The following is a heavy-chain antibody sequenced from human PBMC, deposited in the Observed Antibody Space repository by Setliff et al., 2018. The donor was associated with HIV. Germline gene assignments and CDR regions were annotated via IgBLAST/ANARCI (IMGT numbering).Heavy chain of an antibody. Sequence: PGESLKISCAASGFTFSSYAMHWVRQAPGKGLECVAVISDDGSAKYYGDSVKGRFTISRDNSKDTVYLQVNSLRPEDTAVYYCARDERWSLDYWGQGTLVTVSS. CDR3: ARDERWSLDY. J-gene: IGHJ4*02. V-gene: IGHV3-30*04. D-gene: IGHD2-8*01. CDR1: GFTFSSYA. CDR2: ISDDGSAK.